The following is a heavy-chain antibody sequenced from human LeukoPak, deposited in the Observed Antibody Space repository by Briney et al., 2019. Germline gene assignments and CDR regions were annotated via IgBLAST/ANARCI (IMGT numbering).Heavy chain of an antibody. Sequence: ASVKVSCKASGYSFTSYVVHWVRQAPGQRLEWMGWINADNGNTKYSQKFQGRATITSDTSASTAYMELSSLRSEDTAVYYCARDRGGTGDFDYWGQGTLVSVSS. CDR3: ARDRGGTGDFDY. J-gene: IGHJ4*02. D-gene: IGHD3-10*01. V-gene: IGHV1-3*01. CDR1: GYSFTSYV. CDR2: INADNGNT.